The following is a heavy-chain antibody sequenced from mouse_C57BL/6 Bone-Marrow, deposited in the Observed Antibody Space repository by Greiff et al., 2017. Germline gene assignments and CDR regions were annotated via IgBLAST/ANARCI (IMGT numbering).Heavy chain of an antibody. Sequence: EVQLQQSGPELVKPGASVKIPCKASGYTFTDYYMNWVKQSHGKSLEWIGDINPNNGGTSYNQKFKGKATLTVDKSSSTAYMELRSLTSEDSAVYYCARKENSFFDYWSQGTTLTVSS. J-gene: IGHJ2*01. V-gene: IGHV1-26*01. CDR2: INPNNGGT. CDR1: GYTFTDYY. CDR3: ARKENSFFDY.